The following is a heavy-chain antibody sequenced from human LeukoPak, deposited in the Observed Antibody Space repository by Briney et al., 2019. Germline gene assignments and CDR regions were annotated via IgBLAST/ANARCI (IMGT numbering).Heavy chain of an antibody. J-gene: IGHJ4*02. CDR2: VYYSGST. CDR1: GGSISSSTYY. D-gene: IGHD3-10*01. CDR3: ARQLWFHLFDY. Sequence: SETLSLTCSVSGGSISSSTYYWGWIRQPPGKGLEWIGTVYYSGSTYYNPSLKGRVTISVDTSTNQFSLRLSSVTAADTAVYYYARQLWFHLFDYWGQGTLVTFSS. V-gene: IGHV4-39*01.